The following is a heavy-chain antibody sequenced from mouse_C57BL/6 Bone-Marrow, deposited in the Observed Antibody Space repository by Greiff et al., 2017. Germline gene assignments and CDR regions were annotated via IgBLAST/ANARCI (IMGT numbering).Heavy chain of an antibody. CDR3: AGNYYGSCPYAMDY. V-gene: IGHV1-39*01. Sequence: VQLQQSGPELVKPGASVKISCKASGYSFTDYNMNWVKQSNGKSLEWIGVINPNYGTTSYNQKFKGKATLTVDQSSSTAYMQLNSLTSEDSSVYYCAGNYYGSCPYAMDYWGQGTSVTVSS. CDR1: GYSFTDYN. J-gene: IGHJ4*01. CDR2: INPNYGTT. D-gene: IGHD1-1*01.